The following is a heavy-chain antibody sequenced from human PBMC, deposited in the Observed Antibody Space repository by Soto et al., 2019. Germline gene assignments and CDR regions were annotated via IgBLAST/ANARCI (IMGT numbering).Heavy chain of an antibody. V-gene: IGHV1-3*01. D-gene: IGHD2-21*01. CDR2: IIAGNGNT. CDR3: ARGGEPIDY. Sequence: ASVKVSCKASGYTFTSYAMHWVRQAPGQRLEWMGWIIAGNGNTKYSQKFQGRVTITRDTSASTAYMELSSLRSEDTAVYYCARGGEPIDYWGQGTLVTVSS. J-gene: IGHJ4*02. CDR1: GYTFTSYA.